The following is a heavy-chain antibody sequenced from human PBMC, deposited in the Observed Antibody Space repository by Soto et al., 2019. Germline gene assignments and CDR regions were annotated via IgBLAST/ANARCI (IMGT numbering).Heavy chain of an antibody. V-gene: IGHV3-23*01. CDR1: GFTFSSYA. CDR3: SRRSSGWYFDY. J-gene: IGHJ4*02. Sequence: GGSLRLSCVASGFTFSSYAMSWVRQAPGKGLEWVSVISGSGGSTYYADSVKGRFTISRDNSKNTLYLQMNSLRSEDTAVYYCSRRSSGWYFDYWGQGTLVTVSS. CDR2: ISGSGGST. D-gene: IGHD6-19*01.